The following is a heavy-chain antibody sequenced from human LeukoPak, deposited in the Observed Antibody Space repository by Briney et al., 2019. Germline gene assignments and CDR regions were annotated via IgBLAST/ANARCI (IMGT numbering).Heavy chain of an antibody. J-gene: IGHJ1*01. CDR1: GYTFIAYY. CDR2: INPNSGAT. D-gene: IGHD2-2*03. CDR3: ARDGYCRGSSCPFQH. V-gene: IGHV1-2*02. Sequence: ASVTVSCKASGYTFIAYYMFWVRQAPGQGLEWMGWINPNSGATGHAQKFQGRVTMTRDTSISTSYMEVTGLRSDDTAVYFCARDGYCRGSSCPFQHWGQGTMVTVSS.